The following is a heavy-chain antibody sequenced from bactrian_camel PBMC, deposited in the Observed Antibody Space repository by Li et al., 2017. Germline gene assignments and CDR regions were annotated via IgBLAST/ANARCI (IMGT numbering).Heavy chain of an antibody. D-gene: IGHD6*01. CDR3: VSSYGGVWYALADLAY. CDR2: IYRGGGGNV. Sequence: QLVESGGGLVQAGGSLRLSCGASACTFSANCVAWYRQVPGKEREGVAAIYRGGGGNVYHADSVKDRFTISQDAAKNTFDLQMSSLKPEDTAVYYCVSSYGGVWYALADLAYWGQGTQVTVS. CDR1: ACTFSANC. J-gene: IGHJ6*01. V-gene: IGHV3S25*01.